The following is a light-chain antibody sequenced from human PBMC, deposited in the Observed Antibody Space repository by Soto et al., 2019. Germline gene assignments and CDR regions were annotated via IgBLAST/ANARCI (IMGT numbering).Light chain of an antibody. CDR1: QNIGSR. V-gene: IGKV1-5*01. CDR2: DAP. Sequence: DIQMTQSPSTLSASVGDRVAITCRASQNIGSRLAWYQQKPDEAPKLLIYDAPSLESGVPLRFGGSGSGTDFTLIISSLQPDDFATYYCQQCNTPFTFGGGTKVEIK. CDR3: QQCNTPFT. J-gene: IGKJ4*01.